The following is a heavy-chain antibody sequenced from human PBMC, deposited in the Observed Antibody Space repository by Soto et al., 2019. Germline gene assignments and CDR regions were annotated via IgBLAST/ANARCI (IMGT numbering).Heavy chain of an antibody. J-gene: IGHJ6*02. D-gene: IGHD3-16*01. CDR3: ARLIQPSYYYGMDV. V-gene: IGHV3-53*02. CDR1: GFTVSSNY. CDR2: IYSGGST. Sequence: EVQLVETGGGLIQPGGSLRLSCAASGFTVSSNYMSWVRQAPGKGLEWVSVIYSGGSTYYADSVKGRFTISRDNSKNTLYLQMNSLRAEDTAVYYCARLIQPSYYYGMDVWGQGTTVTVSS.